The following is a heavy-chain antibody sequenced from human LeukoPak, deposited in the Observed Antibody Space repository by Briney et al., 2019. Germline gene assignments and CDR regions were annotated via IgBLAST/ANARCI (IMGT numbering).Heavy chain of an antibody. Sequence: SXGSLXLXCTVSGFTVSSNSMSWVRQAPGKGLEWVSFIYSDNTHYSYSVKGRVTISRDNSKNTLYLQMNSLRAEDTAVYYYSGRAGAYSHPYDYWGQGTLVTVSS. CDR3: SGRAGAYSHPYDY. J-gene: IGHJ4*02. CDR2: IYSDNT. CDR1: GFTVSSNS. V-gene: IGHV3-53*01. D-gene: IGHD4/OR15-4a*01.